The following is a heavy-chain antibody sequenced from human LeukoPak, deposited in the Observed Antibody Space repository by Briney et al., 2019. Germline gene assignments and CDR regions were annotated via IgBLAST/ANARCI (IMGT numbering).Heavy chain of an antibody. D-gene: IGHD2-21*02. CDR2: ISGSGGST. V-gene: IGHV3-23*01. CDR3: ARGYCGGDCYGD. J-gene: IGHJ1*01. CDR1: GFTFSSYA. Sequence: GGSLRLSCAASGFTFSSYAMSWVRQAPGKGLEWVSAISGSGGSTYYADSVKGRFTISRDNSKNTLYLQMNSLRAEDTAVYYCARGYCGGDCYGDWGQGTLVTVSS.